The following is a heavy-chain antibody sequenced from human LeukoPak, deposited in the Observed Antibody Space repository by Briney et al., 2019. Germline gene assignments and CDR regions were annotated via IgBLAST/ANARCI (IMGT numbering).Heavy chain of an antibody. CDR3: ARGYCSSTSCLYYFDY. Sequence: PSETLSLTCAVYGGSFSGYYWSWIRQPPGKGLEWIGEINHSGSTNYNPSLKSRVTISVDTSKNQFSLKLSSVTAADTAMYYCARGYCSSTSCLYYFDYWGQGTLVTVSS. J-gene: IGHJ4*02. CDR2: INHSGST. CDR1: GGSFSGYY. D-gene: IGHD2-2*01. V-gene: IGHV4-34*01.